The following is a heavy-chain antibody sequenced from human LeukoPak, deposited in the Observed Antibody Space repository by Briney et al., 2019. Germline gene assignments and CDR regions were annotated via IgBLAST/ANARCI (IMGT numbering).Heavy chain of an antibody. CDR1: GGSLSSYY. J-gene: IGHJ5*02. CDR3: AGGRGSYCP. D-gene: IGHD2-15*01. V-gene: IGHV4-59*01. Sequence: SETLSLTCLVSGGSLSSYYWGWIRPPPGGGLEWIGYIYSSGSTNYNPSLESRVTISVDTSKTQFSLELSSVTAADTAVYYWAGGRGSYCPWGQGTLVSVSS. CDR2: IYSSGST.